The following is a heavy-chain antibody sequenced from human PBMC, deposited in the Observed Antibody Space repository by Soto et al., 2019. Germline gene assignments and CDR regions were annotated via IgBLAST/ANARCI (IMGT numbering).Heavy chain of an antibody. J-gene: IGHJ6*02. V-gene: IGHV3-30*18. Sequence: QVQLVESGGGVVQPGRSLRLSCAASGFTCSSYGMHWVRQAPGKGLEWVAVISYDGSNKYYADSVKGRFTISRDNSKNTLYLQMNSLRAEDTAVYYCAKDRMDVWGQGTTVTVSS. CDR1: GFTCSSYG. CDR2: ISYDGSNK. CDR3: AKDRMDV.